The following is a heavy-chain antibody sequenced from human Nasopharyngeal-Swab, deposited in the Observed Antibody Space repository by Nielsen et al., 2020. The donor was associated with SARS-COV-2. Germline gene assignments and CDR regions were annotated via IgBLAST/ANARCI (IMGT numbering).Heavy chain of an antibody. D-gene: IGHD3-3*01. CDR2: INHSGST. V-gene: IGHV4-34*01. Sequence: GHAARKGLGWIGEINHSGSTNYNPSLKSRVTISVDTSKNQFSLKLSSVTAADTAVYYCARAIFGVVIIFNYYYMDVWGKGTTVTVSS. CDR3: ARAIFGVVIIFNYYYMDV. J-gene: IGHJ6*03.